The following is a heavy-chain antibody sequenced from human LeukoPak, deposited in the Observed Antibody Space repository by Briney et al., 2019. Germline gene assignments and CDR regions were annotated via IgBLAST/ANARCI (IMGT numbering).Heavy chain of an antibody. CDR1: GFTFSSYW. CDR2: INGDGSST. V-gene: IGHV3-74*01. Sequence: PGTSLRLSCAASGFTFSSYWMHWVRQAPGKGLMWVSRINGDGSSTTYADSVKGRFTISRDNSKNTMYVQMNSLRAEDTAVYYCARVGFSSNWSTLYHYGMDVWGQGTTVTVAS. CDR3: ARVGFSSNWSTLYHYGMDV. J-gene: IGHJ6*02. D-gene: IGHD6-13*01.